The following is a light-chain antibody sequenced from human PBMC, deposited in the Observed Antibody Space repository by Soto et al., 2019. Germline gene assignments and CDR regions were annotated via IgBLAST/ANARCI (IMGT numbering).Light chain of an antibody. Sequence: SYELTQPPSVSVSPGQTASITCSGDKLGDKYACWYQQKPGQSPVMVIYHDSKRPSGIPERFSGSKSGNTATLTISGTQAMDEADYYCQAWDSSTHVVFGGGTQLTVL. CDR3: QAWDSSTHVV. V-gene: IGLV3-1*01. CDR1: KLGDKY. CDR2: HDS. J-gene: IGLJ2*01.